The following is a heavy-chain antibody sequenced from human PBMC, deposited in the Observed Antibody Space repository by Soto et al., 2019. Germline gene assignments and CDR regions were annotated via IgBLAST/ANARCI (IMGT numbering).Heavy chain of an antibody. CDR1: DASITSSNYY. CDR3: ASTLWLLYYYGMDV. J-gene: IGHJ6*02. V-gene: IGHV4-39*01. D-gene: IGHD6-19*01. CDR2: IYYTGTT. Sequence: PSETLSLTCPVSDASITSSNYYWGWIRQPPGKGLEWIGVIYYTGTTYYNPSLKSRVTMSVDTSKNQFSLKLSSVTAADTAVYYCASTLWLLYYYGMDVWGRGTTVTVSS.